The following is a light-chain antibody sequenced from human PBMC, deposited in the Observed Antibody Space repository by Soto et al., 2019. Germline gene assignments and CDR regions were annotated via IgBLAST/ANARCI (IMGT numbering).Light chain of an antibody. CDR1: SSDVGGYNY. CDR2: DVS. J-gene: IGLJ1*01. Sequence: QSALTQPASVSGSLGRSITISCTGTSSDVGGYNYVSWYQQHPGKAPKLMIYDVSNRPSGVSNRFSGSKSGNTASLTISGLQAEDEADYYCSSYTSSSTLLYVFGTGTKLTVL. V-gene: IGLV2-14*01. CDR3: SSYTSSSTLLYV.